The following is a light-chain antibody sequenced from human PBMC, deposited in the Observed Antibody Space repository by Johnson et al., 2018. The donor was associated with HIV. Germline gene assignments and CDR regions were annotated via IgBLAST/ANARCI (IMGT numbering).Light chain of an antibody. V-gene: IGLV1-51*02. CDR3: GTWDISLSVGYV. CDR1: SSNIGNNY. Sequence: QSVLTQPPSVSAAPGQKVTISCSGSSSNIGNNYVSWYQQLPGTAPKLLIYENNKRPSGIPDRFSGSKSGTSATLGITGLQTGAEADYYCGTWDISLSVGYVFGTGTKVTVL. CDR2: ENN. J-gene: IGLJ1*01.